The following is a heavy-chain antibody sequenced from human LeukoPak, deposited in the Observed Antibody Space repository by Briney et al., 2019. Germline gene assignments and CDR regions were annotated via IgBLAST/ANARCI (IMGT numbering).Heavy chain of an antibody. CDR3: ARSLEYSSSSVGY. CDR2: IYYSGST. D-gene: IGHD6-6*01. V-gene: IGHV4-39*01. Sequence: PSETLSLTCTASGGSSSSSSYYWGWIRQPPGKGLEWIGSIYYSGSTYYNPSLKSRVNISVDTSNNQSSLKLSSVTAADTAVYYCARSLEYSSSSVGYWGQGTLVTVSS. CDR1: GGSSSSSSYY. J-gene: IGHJ4*02.